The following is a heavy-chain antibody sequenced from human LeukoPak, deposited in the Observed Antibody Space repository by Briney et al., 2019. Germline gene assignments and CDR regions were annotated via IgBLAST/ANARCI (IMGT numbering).Heavy chain of an antibody. Sequence: PSETLPLTCTVSGGSISSSSYYWGWIRQPPGKGLEWIGSIYYSGSTYYNPSLKSRVTISVDTSKNQFSLKLSSVTAADTAVYHCARGHCSSASCLTEGNWFDPWGQGTLVTVSS. CDR1: GGSISSSSYY. J-gene: IGHJ5*02. D-gene: IGHD2-2*01. V-gene: IGHV4-39*07. CDR3: ARGHCSSASCLTEGNWFDP. CDR2: IYYSGST.